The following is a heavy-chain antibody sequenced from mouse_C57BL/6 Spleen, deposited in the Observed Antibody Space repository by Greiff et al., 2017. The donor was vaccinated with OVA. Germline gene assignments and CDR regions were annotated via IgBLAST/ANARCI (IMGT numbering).Heavy chain of an antibody. J-gene: IGHJ2*01. V-gene: IGHV3-6*01. Sequence: VQLKQSGPGLVKPSQSLSLTCSVTGYSITSGYYWNWIRQFPGNKLEWMGYISYDGSNNYNPSLKNRISITRDTSKNQFFLKLNSVTTEDTATYYCARDWDLYYFDYWGQGTTLTVSS. CDR2: ISYDGSN. D-gene: IGHD4-1*01. CDR3: ARDWDLYYFDY. CDR1: GYSITSGYY.